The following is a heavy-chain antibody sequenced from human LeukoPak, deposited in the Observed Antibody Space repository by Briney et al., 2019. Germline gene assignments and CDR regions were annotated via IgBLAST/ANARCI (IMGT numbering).Heavy chain of an antibody. CDR2: ISSSGSTI. CDR1: GFTFSSYE. D-gene: IGHD4-17*01. CDR3: ARGTHTYGEPADY. Sequence: PGGSLRLSCAASGFTFSSYEMNWVRQAPGKGLEWVSYISSSGSTIYYADSVKGRFTISRDNAKNSLYLQMNSLRAEDTAVYYCARGTHTYGEPADYWGQGTLVTVSS. J-gene: IGHJ4*02. V-gene: IGHV3-48*03.